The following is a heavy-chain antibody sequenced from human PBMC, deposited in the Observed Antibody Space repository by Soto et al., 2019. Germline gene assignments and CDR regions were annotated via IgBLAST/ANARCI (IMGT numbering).Heavy chain of an antibody. D-gene: IGHD6-19*01. CDR3: ARDHSRTYGSGYYPGSY. Sequence: EVQLVESGGGLVQPGGSLRLSCAASGFTFSSYWMGWVPQAPGKGLEWVANIKQDGSEKYYVDSVKGRFTASRDNAENSLYLQMNSLRAEDTAVYYCARDHSRTYGSGYYPGSYWGQGTLVTVSS. V-gene: IGHV3-7*01. CDR2: IKQDGSEK. J-gene: IGHJ4*02. CDR1: GFTFSSYW.